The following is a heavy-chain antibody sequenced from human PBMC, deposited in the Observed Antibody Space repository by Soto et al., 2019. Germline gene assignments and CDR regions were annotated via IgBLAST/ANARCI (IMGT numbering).Heavy chain of an antibody. D-gene: IGHD4-17*01. J-gene: IGHJ6*02. CDR3: ARVNYGDYYYGMDV. V-gene: IGHV4-59*01. CDR1: GGSINYSY. CDR2: ISYTGSA. Sequence: PSEPLSLTCTVSGGSINYSYWTWIRQPPGKGLEWIGYISYTGSANYNASLKSRLTISVDTSKNQFSLKLSSVTAADTALYYCARVNYGDYYYGMDVWGQGTTVTVSS.